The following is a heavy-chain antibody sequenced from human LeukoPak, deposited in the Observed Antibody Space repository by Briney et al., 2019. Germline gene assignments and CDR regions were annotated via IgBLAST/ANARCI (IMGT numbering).Heavy chain of an antibody. CDR1: GGSINTGGYH. J-gene: IGHJ6*03. Sequence: SETLSLTCTVSGGSINTGGYHWSWIRQHPGKGLEWIGYIYYSGTTYYNPSLKSRLTISVDTSKNQFSLKLSSVTAADTAVYYCARAIETYYDDWIGTYYMDVWGKGTTVTVSS. CDR3: ARAIETYYDDWIGTYYMDV. D-gene: IGHD3-3*01. CDR2: IYYSGTT. V-gene: IGHV4-31*03.